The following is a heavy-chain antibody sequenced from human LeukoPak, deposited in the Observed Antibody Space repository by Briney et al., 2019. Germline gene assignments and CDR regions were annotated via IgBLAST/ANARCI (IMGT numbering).Heavy chain of an antibody. V-gene: IGHV4-59*08. CDR1: GGSISSYY. CDR2: IYYSGST. CDR3: AAFPYSSGWYRDY. D-gene: IGHD6-19*01. J-gene: IGHJ4*02. Sequence: SETLSLTCTVSGGSISSYYWSWIRQPPGKGLEWIGYIYYSGSTNYNPSLKSRVTISVDTSKNQFSLKLSSVTAADTAVYYCAAFPYSSGWYRDYWGQGTLVTVSS.